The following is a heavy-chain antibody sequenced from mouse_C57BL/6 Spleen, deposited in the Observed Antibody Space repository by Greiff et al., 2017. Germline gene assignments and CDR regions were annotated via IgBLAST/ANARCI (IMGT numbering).Heavy chain of an antibody. J-gene: IGHJ3*01. CDR3: VRQDYSNSWFAY. D-gene: IGHD2-5*01. CDR2: IRSKSNNYAT. Sequence: EVKVVESGGGLVQPKGSLKLSCAASGFSFNTYAMNWVRQAPGKGLEWVARIRSKSNNYATYYADSVKDRFTISRDDSESMLYLQMNNLKTEDTAMYYCVRQDYSNSWFAYWGQGTLVTVSA. V-gene: IGHV10-1*01. CDR1: GFSFNTYA.